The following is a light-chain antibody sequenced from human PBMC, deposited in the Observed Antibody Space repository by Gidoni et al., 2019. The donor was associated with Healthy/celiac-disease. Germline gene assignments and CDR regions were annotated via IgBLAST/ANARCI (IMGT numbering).Light chain of an antibody. CDR3: QSYDSSLSGSV. CDR1: SSNIGAGYD. CDR2: GNS. Sequence: QSVLTQPPSVSGPPGQRVTISCTGSSSNIGAGYDVHWYQQLPGPAPKLLIYGNSNRPSGVPDRFSGSKSGTSASLAITGLQAEDEADYYCQSYDSSLSGSVFGGGTKLTVL. V-gene: IGLV1-40*01. J-gene: IGLJ2*01.